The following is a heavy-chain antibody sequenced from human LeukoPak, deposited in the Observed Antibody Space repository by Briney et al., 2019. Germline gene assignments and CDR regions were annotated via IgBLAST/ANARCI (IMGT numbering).Heavy chain of an antibody. J-gene: IGHJ6*03. D-gene: IGHD5-18*01. Sequence: SETLSLTCTVSGGSISSGSYYWSWTRQPAGKGLEWIGRIYTSGSTNYNPSLKSRVTISVDTSKNQFSLKLSSVTAADTAVYYCARARAANYYYYMDVWGKGTTVTVSS. V-gene: IGHV4-61*02. CDR2: IYTSGST. CDR3: ARARAANYYYYMDV. CDR1: GGSISSGSYY.